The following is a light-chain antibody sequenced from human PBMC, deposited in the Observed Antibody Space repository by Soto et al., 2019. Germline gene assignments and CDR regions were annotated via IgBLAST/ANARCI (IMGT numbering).Light chain of an antibody. V-gene: IGLV1-47*02. CDR3: AAWDDSLSGYV. J-gene: IGLJ1*01. CDR1: SSNIGSNY. CDR2: GNN. Sequence: VLTQPPSASGTPGQRVTISCSGSSSNIGSNYVYWYQQLPGTAPKLLIFGNNQRPSGVPDRFSGSKSGTSASLAISGLRSEDEADYYCAAWDDSLSGYVFGTGTKVTVL.